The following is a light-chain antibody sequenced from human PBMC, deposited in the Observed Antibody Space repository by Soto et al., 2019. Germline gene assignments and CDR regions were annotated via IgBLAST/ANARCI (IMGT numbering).Light chain of an antibody. J-gene: IGKJ5*01. Sequence: EIVLTQSPATLSLSPGERATLSCRASQNVGNYLVWYQQKPGQAPRLLIYDASNRATGIPARFSGSGSGTDFTLPISSLEPEDFAVYFCQQRSDWPITFGHGTRLQIK. CDR3: QQRSDWPIT. V-gene: IGKV3-11*01. CDR2: DAS. CDR1: QNVGNY.